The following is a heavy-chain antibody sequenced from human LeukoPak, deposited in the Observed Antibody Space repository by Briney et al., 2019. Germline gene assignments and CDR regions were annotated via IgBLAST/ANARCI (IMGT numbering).Heavy chain of an antibody. CDR3: ARVSTVVTLHYYYYMDV. CDR1: GGSISSHY. Sequence: SETLSLTCTVSGGSISSHYWSWIRQPPGKGLEWIGYIYYSGSTNYNPSLKSRVTISVDTSKNQFSPKPSSVTAADTAVYYCARVSTVVTLHYYYYMDVWGKGTTVTVSS. D-gene: IGHD4-23*01. V-gene: IGHV4-59*11. J-gene: IGHJ6*03. CDR2: IYYSGST.